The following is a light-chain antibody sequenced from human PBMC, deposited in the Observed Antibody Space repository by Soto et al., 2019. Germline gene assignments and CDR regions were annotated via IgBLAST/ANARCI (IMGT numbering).Light chain of an antibody. CDR1: SSNIGNNF. Sequence: QSVLTQPPSVSAAPGQTVTISCSGSSSNIGNNFVTWYQQLPGTAPKLLIYDNNKRPSGIPDRFSGSQSGTSATLGITVLQTGDEAVYYCGSWDSSLTYVFGTGTKVTVL. J-gene: IGLJ1*01. CDR3: GSWDSSLTYV. V-gene: IGLV1-51*01. CDR2: DNN.